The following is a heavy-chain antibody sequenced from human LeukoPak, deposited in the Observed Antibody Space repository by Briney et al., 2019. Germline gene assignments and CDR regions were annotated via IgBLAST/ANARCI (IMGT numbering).Heavy chain of an antibody. J-gene: IGHJ4*02. CDR2: ISYDGSNK. Sequence: GGSLRLSCSASGFTFSSYAMNWVRQAPGKGLEWVAVISYDGSNKYYADSVKGRFTISRDNSKNTLYLQMNSLRAEDTAVYYCARVCGGSSGLDYWGQGTLVTVSS. CDR1: GFTFSSYA. V-gene: IGHV3-30-3*01. CDR3: ARVCGGSSGLDY. D-gene: IGHD6-19*01.